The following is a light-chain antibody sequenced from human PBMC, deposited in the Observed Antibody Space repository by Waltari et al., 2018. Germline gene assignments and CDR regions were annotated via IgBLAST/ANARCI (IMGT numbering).Light chain of an antibody. Sequence: DIQMTQSPSTLSPSVGDTVTITCRASQGISNWLAWYQHKPGKAPKVLIYQTSSLETGVPSRFSGSGSGTTFTLTISSLQPDDSATYYCQRYDRYPHTFGGGTRLEIK. J-gene: IGKJ4*01. CDR1: QGISNW. CDR3: QRYDRYPHT. CDR2: QTS. V-gene: IGKV1-5*03.